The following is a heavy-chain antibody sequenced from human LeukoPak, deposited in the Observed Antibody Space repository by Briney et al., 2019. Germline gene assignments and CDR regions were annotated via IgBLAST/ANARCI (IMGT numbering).Heavy chain of an antibody. V-gene: IGHV1-8*03. D-gene: IGHD1-26*01. Sequence: GASVKVSCKASGYTFTSYDINWVRQATGQGLEWMGWMNPNSGNTGYAQKFQGRGTITRITSISTAYMELSSLRSEDTAVYYCAREGRELTLDYWGQGPLVTVSS. CDR1: GYTFTSYD. J-gene: IGHJ4*02. CDR2: MNPNSGNT. CDR3: AREGRELTLDY.